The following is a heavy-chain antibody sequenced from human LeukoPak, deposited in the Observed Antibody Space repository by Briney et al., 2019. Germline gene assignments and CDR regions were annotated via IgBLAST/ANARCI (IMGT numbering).Heavy chain of an antibody. CDR1: GFTFSDYY. J-gene: IGHJ1*01. CDR3: ARANYGGNPRYFQH. CDR2: ISSSSRII. Sequence: GGSLRLSCAASGFTFSDYYMSWIRQAPGKGLEWISYISSSSRIIYYADSVKGRFTISRDDAQSSMYLQMNSLRAEDTAVYYCARANYGGNPRYFQHWGQGTLVTVSS. D-gene: IGHD4-23*01. V-gene: IGHV3-11*01.